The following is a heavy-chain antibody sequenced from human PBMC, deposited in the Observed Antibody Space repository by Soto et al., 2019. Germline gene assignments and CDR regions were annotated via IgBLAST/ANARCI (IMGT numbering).Heavy chain of an antibody. Sequence: GGSLRLSCAASGFTFSSYAMSCVRQAPGKGLEWVSAISGSGGSTYYADSVKGRFTISRDNSKNTLYLQMNSLRAEDTAVYYCANCAYCSSTLALYYYYGMDVWGQGTTVTVSS. CDR2: ISGSGGST. CDR3: ANCAYCSSTLALYYYYGMDV. CDR1: GFTFSSYA. V-gene: IGHV3-23*01. D-gene: IGHD2-2*01. J-gene: IGHJ6*02.